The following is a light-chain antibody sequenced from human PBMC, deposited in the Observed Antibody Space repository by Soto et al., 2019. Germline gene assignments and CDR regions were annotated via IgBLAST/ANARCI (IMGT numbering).Light chain of an antibody. CDR1: QSVSSIF. CDR3: QHYGSSPPIT. Sequence: PGERATLSCRASQSVSSIFLAWYQQKPGQTPRLLVHGASSRATGIPDRFSGGGSGTDFTLTISRLEPEDFAVYYCQHYGSSPPITFGQGTRLEIK. J-gene: IGKJ5*01. CDR2: GAS. V-gene: IGKV3-20*01.